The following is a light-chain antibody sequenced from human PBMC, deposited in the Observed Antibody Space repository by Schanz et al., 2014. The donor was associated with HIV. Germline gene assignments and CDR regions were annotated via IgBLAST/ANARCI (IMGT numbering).Light chain of an antibody. CDR3: QQSYNTPT. J-gene: IGKJ1*01. CDR2: GAS. Sequence: DIQMTQSPSSLSASVGDRVTITCRASQSIITYLNWYQQKPGKAPKLLIYGASTLQTGVPSRFSGSASVTDFTLTISSLQPEDFGTFYCQQSYNTPTFGQGTRVEIK. V-gene: IGKV1-39*01. CDR1: QSIITY.